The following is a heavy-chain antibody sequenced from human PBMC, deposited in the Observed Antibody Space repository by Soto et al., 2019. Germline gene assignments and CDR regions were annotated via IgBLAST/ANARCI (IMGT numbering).Heavy chain of an antibody. V-gene: IGHV3-48*01. CDR2: ISSSSSTI. Sequence: GGSLRLSCAASGFTFSSYSMNWVRQAPGKGLEWVSYISSSSSTIYYADSVKGRFTISRDNAKNSLYLQMNSLRAEDTAVYYCAKTYYDFWSGHSPYYYMDVWGKGTTVTVSS. J-gene: IGHJ6*03. D-gene: IGHD3-3*01. CDR3: AKTYYDFWSGHSPYYYMDV. CDR1: GFTFSSYS.